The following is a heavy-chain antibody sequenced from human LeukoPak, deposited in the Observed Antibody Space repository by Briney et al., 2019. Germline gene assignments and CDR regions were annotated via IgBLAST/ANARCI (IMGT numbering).Heavy chain of an antibody. J-gene: IGHJ4*02. CDR3: ASYNGYAK. D-gene: IGHD5-12*01. CDR1: GYTLTSYD. Sequence: ASVKVSCKTSGYTLTSYDINWLRQAPGQGPEWMGRVSPNSGDSDYAQKFQGRVTMTRDTSISTAYMELSSLTYEDTAVYYCASYNGYAKWGQGTLVTVSS. V-gene: IGHV1-8*01. CDR2: VSPNSGDS.